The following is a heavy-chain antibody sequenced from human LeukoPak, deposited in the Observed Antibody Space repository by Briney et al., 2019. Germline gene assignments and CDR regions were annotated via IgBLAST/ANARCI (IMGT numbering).Heavy chain of an antibody. CDR1: GGSISSYY. J-gene: IGHJ4*02. V-gene: IGHV4-59*01. Sequence: SETLSLTCTVSGGSISSYYWSWTRQPPGKGLEWIGYIYYSGSTNYNPSLKSRVTISVDTSKNQFSLKLSSVTAADTAVYYCARVTIAAAGPIIDYWGQGTLVTVSS. CDR2: IYYSGST. CDR3: ARVTIAAAGPIIDY. D-gene: IGHD6-13*01.